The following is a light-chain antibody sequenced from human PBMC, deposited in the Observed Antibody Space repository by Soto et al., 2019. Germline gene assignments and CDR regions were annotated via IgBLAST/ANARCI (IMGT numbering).Light chain of an antibody. V-gene: IGLV2-23*02. J-gene: IGLJ1*01. CDR2: EVS. Sequence: QSVLTQPASVSGSPGQSITISCTGTSSDVGSYNYVSWYQQHPGKAPKLMIYEVSTRPSGVSSRFSGFKSGNTASLTISGLQAEDEADYYCCSYAGGATYVFGTGTKLTVL. CDR1: SSDVGSYNY. CDR3: CSYAGGATYV.